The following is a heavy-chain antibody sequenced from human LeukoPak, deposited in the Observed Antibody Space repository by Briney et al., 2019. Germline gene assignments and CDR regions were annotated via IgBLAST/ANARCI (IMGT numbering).Heavy chain of an antibody. Sequence: SETLSLTCGVSGGSISSSGYYWGWIRQPPGKGLEWIGSYSGDTYYNPSLKGRVTISVDTSKNQLSLKLRSVTAADTAVYYCTRRRPFGYGSSWSFEYWGRGTLVTVPS. J-gene: IGHJ4*02. CDR3: TRRRPFGYGSSWSFEY. CDR1: GGSISSSGYY. D-gene: IGHD6-13*01. CDR2: YSGDT. V-gene: IGHV4-39*01.